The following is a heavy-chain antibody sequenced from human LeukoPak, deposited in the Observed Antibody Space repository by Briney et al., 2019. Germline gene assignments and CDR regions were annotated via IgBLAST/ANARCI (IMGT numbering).Heavy chain of an antibody. D-gene: IGHD5-18*01. Sequence: ASVKFSCKASGYTFTSYGISWGRQAPGQGLKWMGCISGYNGSTNYAQKVRGRVNMTTDTSTSTAYMELRSLRSDDTAVYYCARAPRGYSYGYLDFWGQGSLVTVSS. CDR2: ISGYNGST. V-gene: IGHV1-18*04. CDR1: GYTFTSYG. CDR3: ARAPRGYSYGYLDF. J-gene: IGHJ4*02.